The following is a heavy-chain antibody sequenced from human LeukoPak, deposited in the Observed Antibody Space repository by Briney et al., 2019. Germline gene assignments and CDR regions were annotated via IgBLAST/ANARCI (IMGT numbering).Heavy chain of an antibody. CDR1: GWSFSGYY. V-gene: IGHV4-34*01. J-gene: IGHJ4*02. Sequence: SETLSLTCAVYGWSFSGYYWSWIRQPPGKWLEWIGEINNSGSTNYNPSLKSRVTISVDTSKNHFFLKLSSVTASDTAVYYCGRGGRWGAARFWGQGTLVTVSS. CDR3: GRGGRWGAARF. CDR2: INNSGST. D-gene: IGHD6-6*01.